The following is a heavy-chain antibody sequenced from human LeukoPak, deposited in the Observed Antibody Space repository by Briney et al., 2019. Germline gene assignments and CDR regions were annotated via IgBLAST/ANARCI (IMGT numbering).Heavy chain of an antibody. J-gene: IGHJ3*02. V-gene: IGHV4-34*01. CDR1: GGSFSGYY. CDR2: INIIGST. CDR3: ARFVGYCSSTSCSHGAFDI. D-gene: IGHD2-2*01. Sequence: PSETLSLTCAVYGGSFSGYYWSWIRKPPGKGLEWIGEINIIGSTNYNPSLKSRVTISVDTSKNQFSLKLSSVTAADTAVYYCARFVGYCSSTSCSHGAFDIWGQGTMVTVSS.